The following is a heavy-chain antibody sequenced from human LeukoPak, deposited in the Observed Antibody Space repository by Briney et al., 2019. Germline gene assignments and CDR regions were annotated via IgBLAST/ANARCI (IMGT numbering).Heavy chain of an antibody. CDR2: IYPGDSDT. V-gene: IGHV5-51*01. CDR3: ATTTTRGLPHYFDY. Sequence: GESLKISCKGSGYSFTSYWIAWVRQMPGKGLEWMGIIYPGDSDTRYSPSFQGQVTISADKSITTAYLQWSSLKASHTAMYYCATTTTRGLPHYFDYWGQGTLVTVSS. D-gene: IGHD1-1*01. J-gene: IGHJ4*02. CDR1: GYSFTSYW.